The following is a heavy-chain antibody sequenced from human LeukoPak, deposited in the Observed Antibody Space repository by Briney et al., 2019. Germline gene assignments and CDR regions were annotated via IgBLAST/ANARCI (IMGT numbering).Heavy chain of an antibody. J-gene: IGHJ6*02. CDR3: ASRGRYFDYPYYYCGMDV. D-gene: IGHD3-9*01. CDR1: GGTFSSYA. Sequence: SVKVSCKASGGTFSSYAIIWVRQAPGQGLEWMGRIIPILGIANYAQKFQGRVTITADKSTSTVYMELSRLRSEDTAVYYCASRGRYFDYPYYYCGMDVWGQGNTVTVSS. V-gene: IGHV1-69*04. CDR2: IIPILGIA.